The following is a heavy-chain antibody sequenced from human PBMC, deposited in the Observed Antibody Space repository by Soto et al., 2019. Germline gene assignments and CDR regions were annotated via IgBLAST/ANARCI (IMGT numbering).Heavy chain of an antibody. J-gene: IGHJ4*02. CDR1: GGSISSSSYY. V-gene: IGHV4-39*01. Sequence: SETLSLTCTVSGGSISSSSYYWGWIRQPPGKGLEWIGSIYYSGSTYYNPSLKSRVTISVDTSKNQFSLKLSSVTAADTAVYYCARNEFVEGGSGFDYWGQGTLVTVSS. D-gene: IGHD1-26*01. CDR2: IYYSGST. CDR3: ARNEFVEGGSGFDY.